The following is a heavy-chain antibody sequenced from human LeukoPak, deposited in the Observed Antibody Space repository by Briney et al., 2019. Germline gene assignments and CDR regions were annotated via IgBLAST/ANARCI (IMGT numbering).Heavy chain of an antibody. J-gene: IGHJ5*02. D-gene: IGHD3-10*01. Sequence: ASVKVSCKASGYTFTVHFFHWVRQAPGQGLEWMGWINPNSGGTNYAQKFQGRVTMTRDTSISTAYMELNRLRSEDTAVYYCARNYGSGTSRVNWFDPWGQGTLVTVSS. CDR3: ARNYGSGTSRVNWFDP. CDR2: INPNSGGT. CDR1: GYTFTVHF. V-gene: IGHV1-2*02.